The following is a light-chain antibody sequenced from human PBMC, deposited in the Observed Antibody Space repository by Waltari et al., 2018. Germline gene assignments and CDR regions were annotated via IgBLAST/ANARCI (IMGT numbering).Light chain of an antibody. CDR3: QQANSFPVA. CDR1: QGIGSW. CDR2: AAS. V-gene: IGKV1D-12*01. Sequence: DIQFTKSPSSLSASVRDRVNITCRASQGIGSWLAWYQQKPGKAPKLLIYAASSLQSGVPSRFSGSGSGTDFTLTISSLQPEDFATYYCQQANSFPVAFGQGTRLEIK. J-gene: IGKJ5*01.